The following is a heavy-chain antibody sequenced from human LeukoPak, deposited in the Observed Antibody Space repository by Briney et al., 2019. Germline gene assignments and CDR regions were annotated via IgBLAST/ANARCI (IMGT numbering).Heavy chain of an antibody. V-gene: IGHV3-33*01. CDR2: IWYDGSNK. Sequence: GGSLRLSCAASGFTFSSYGMHWVRQAPGKGLEWVAVIWYDGSNKYYADSVKGRFTISRDNSKNTLYLQMNSLRAEDTAVYYCARGYCSSTSCYVSDYWGQGTLVTISS. J-gene: IGHJ4*02. D-gene: IGHD2-2*01. CDR3: ARGYCSSTSCYVSDY. CDR1: GFTFSSYG.